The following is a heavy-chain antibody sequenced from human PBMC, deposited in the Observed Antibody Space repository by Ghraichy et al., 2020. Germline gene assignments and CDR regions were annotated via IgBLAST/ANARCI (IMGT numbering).Heavy chain of an antibody. CDR2: ISGSGGST. J-gene: IGHJ4*02. CDR3: AKDPRWDPYSSGLYYFDY. D-gene: IGHD5-18*01. Sequence: GGSLRLSCAASGFTFSSYAMSWVRHAPGKGLEWVSAISGSGGSTYYADSVKGRFTISRDNSKNTLYLQMNSLRAEDTAVYYCAKDPRWDPYSSGLYYFDYWGQGTLVTVSS. CDR1: GFTFSSYA. V-gene: IGHV3-23*01.